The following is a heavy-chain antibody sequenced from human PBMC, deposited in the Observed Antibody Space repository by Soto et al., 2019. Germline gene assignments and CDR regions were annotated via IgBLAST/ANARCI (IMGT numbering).Heavy chain of an antibody. CDR1: GFTFSSYG. D-gene: IGHD3-22*01. CDR2: ISSSSSTI. J-gene: IGHJ4*02. CDR3: ARDVGYYYDSSGYYRFDY. V-gene: IGHV3-48*02. Sequence: EVQLVESGGGLVQPGGSLRLSCAASGFTFSSYGMNWVRQAPGKGLEWVSYISSSSSTIYYADSVKGRFTISRDKAKKSLYLQTNSLRDAVTAVYYCARDVGYYYDSSGYYRFDYWGQGTLVTVSS.